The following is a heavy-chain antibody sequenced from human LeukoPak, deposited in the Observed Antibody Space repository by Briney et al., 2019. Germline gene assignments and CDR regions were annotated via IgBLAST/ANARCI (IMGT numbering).Heavy chain of an antibody. Sequence: PSETLSLTCTVSGGSISSYYWSWIRQSPGKGLEWIGYIYYSGSTNYNPSLKSRVTISVDTSKNQFSLKLSSVTAADTAVYYCARDQDSSGWYYDYWGQGTLVTVSS. D-gene: IGHD6-19*01. CDR1: GGSISSYY. V-gene: IGHV4-59*01. CDR3: ARDQDSSGWYYDY. CDR2: IYYSGST. J-gene: IGHJ4*02.